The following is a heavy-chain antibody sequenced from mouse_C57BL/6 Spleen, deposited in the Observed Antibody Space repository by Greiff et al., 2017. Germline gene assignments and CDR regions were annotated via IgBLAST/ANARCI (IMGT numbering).Heavy chain of an antibody. V-gene: IGHV1-74*01. D-gene: IGHD1-1*01. CDR2: IHPSDSDT. CDR1: GYTFTSYW. Sequence: VQLQQPGAELVKPGASVKVSCKASGYTFTSYWMHWVKQRPGQGLEWIGRIHPSDSDTNYNQKFKGKATLTVDKSSNTAYMQLSSLTSEDSAVYYCAIPYYGSSDDWYFDVWGTGTTVTVSS. CDR3: AIPYYGSSDDWYFDV. J-gene: IGHJ1*03.